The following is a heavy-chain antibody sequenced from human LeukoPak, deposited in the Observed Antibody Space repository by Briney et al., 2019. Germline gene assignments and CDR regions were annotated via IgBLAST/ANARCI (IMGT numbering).Heavy chain of an antibody. CDR2: ISSSSGYI. J-gene: IGHJ3*02. D-gene: IGHD5-24*01. CDR3: ARLATPNPDAFDI. Sequence: PGGSLRLSCAASGFTFSSYSMNWVRQAPGKGLEWVSSISSSSGYIYYADSVKGRFTISRDNSKNTLYLQMNSLRAEDTAVYYCARLATPNPDAFDIWGQGTMVTVSS. V-gene: IGHV3-21*01. CDR1: GFTFSSYS.